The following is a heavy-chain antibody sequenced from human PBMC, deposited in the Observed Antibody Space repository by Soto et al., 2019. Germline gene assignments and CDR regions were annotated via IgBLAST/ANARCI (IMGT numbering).Heavy chain of an antibody. J-gene: IGHJ6*02. CDR2: ISAYNGNT. D-gene: IGHD3-9*01. CDR1: GYTFTSYG. CDR3: ARDPYYDILTGYYAGGYYGMDV. Sequence: ASVKVSCKASGYTFTSYGISWVRQAPGQGLEWMGWISAYNGNTNYAQKLQGRVTMTTDTSTSTAYMELRSLRSDDTAVYYCARDPYYDILTGYYAGGYYGMDVWGQGTTVTVSS. V-gene: IGHV1-18*01.